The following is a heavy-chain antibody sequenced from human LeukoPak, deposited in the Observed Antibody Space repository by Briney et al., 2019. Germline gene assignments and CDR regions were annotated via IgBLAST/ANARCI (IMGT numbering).Heavy chain of an antibody. J-gene: IGHJ4*02. Sequence: GGSLRLSCAPSGFTFSSYWMHSVRQAPGKGLVWVSRINRDGTSTSYADSVKGRLTISRDNAKNTLYLQMNSLRAEDTAVYYCAMGPYYYDSSGYYYWGQGTLVTVPS. CDR2: INRDGTST. CDR3: AMGPYYYDSSGYYY. CDR1: GFTFSSYW. D-gene: IGHD3-22*01. V-gene: IGHV3-74*01.